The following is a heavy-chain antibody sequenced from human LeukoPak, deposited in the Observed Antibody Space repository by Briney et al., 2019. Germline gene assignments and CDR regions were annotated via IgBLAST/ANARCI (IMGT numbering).Heavy chain of an antibody. CDR2: ISSGGSTI. V-gene: IGHV3-48*04. Sequence: AGGSLRLSCAASGFTFSSYWMNWVRQASGKGLEWVSYISSGGSTIYYADFVKGRFTISRDNAKNSLYLQMNSLRADDTAVYYCARVYHDYDLLDYWGQGTLVTVSS. CDR1: GFTFSSYW. J-gene: IGHJ4*02. CDR3: ARVYHDYDLLDY. D-gene: IGHD4-17*01.